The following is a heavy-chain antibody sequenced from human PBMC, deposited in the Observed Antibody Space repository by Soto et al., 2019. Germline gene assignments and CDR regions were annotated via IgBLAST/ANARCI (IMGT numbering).Heavy chain of an antibody. CDR2: IGTAGDT. D-gene: IGHD6-13*01. V-gene: IGHV3-13*01. Sequence: EVQLVESGGGLVQPGGSLRLSCAASGFTFSSYAMHWVRQATGKGLEWVSAIGTAGDTYYPGSVKGRFTISRENAKNSLYLQMNSLRAGDTAVYYCARGVRYSSDAFDIWGQGTMVTVSS. CDR3: ARGVRYSSDAFDI. CDR1: GFTFSSYA. J-gene: IGHJ3*02.